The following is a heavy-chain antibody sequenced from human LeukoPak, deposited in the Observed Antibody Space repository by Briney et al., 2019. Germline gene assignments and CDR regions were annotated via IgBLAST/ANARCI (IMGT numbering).Heavy chain of an antibody. CDR3: AFGREVHSGSYTR. J-gene: IGHJ4*02. Sequence: ASVKLSCKPSLGTFSSYAISWVRQSPGQRLEWMGGIIPIFGTANYAQKFQGRVTITADESTSTAYMELSSLRSEDTAVYYCAFGREVHSGSYTRWGQGTLVTVSS. CDR2: IIPIFGTA. D-gene: IGHD1-26*01. V-gene: IGHV1-69*13. CDR1: LGTFSSYA.